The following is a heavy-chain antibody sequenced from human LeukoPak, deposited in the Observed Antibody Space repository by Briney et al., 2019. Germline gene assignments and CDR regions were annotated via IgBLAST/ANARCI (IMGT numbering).Heavy chain of an antibody. CDR2: IYYSGST. D-gene: IGHD4-23*01. CDR1: GGSISSSSYY. CDR3: ASHVRGGGWFDP. J-gene: IGHJ5*02. Sequence: SETLSLTCTVSGGSISSSSYYWGWIRQPPGKGLEWIGSIYYSGSTYYNPSLKSRVTISVYTAKNQFSLKLSSVTAADTAVYYCASHVRGGGWFDPWGQGTLVTVSS. V-gene: IGHV4-39*01.